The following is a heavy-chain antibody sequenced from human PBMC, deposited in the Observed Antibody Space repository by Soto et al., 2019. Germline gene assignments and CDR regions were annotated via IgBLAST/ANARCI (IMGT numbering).Heavy chain of an antibody. CDR1: GGSISSYY. D-gene: IGHD1-26*01. Sequence: SETLSVTCTVSGGSISSYYWSWIRQPPGKGLEWIGYIYYSGSTNYNPSLKSRVTISVDTSKNQFSLKLSSVTAADTAVYYCARLEVGSNYYYYYMDVWGKGTTVTVS. CDR2: IYYSGST. V-gene: IGHV4-59*08. J-gene: IGHJ6*03. CDR3: ARLEVGSNYYYYYMDV.